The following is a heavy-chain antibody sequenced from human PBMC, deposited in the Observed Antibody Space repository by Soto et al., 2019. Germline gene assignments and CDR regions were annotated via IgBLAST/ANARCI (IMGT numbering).Heavy chain of an antibody. CDR1: GCTFNIYW. CDR3: ARDNWNSY. V-gene: IGHV3-74*01. D-gene: IGHD1-1*01. CDR2: IDNDGSAT. J-gene: IGHJ4*02. Sequence: EVQLVESGGGLVQPGGSLRLSCVASGCTFNIYWMHWVRHDPGKGLEWVSRIDNDGSATTYADSVKGRFTISRDNAKNTLFLQMNTLRVDDTAVYYCARDNWNSYWGQGTLVTVSS.